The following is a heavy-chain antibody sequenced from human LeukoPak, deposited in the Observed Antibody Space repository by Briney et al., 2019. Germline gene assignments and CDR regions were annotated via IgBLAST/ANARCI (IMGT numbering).Heavy chain of an antibody. V-gene: IGHV3-30*18. J-gene: IGHJ4*02. CDR1: GFTFSSYG. CDR3: AKVGYCSGGSCYDIDY. CDR2: ISYDGSNK. Sequence: GGSLRLSCAASGFTFSSYGMHWVRQAPGKGLEWVAVISYDGSNKYYADSVKGRFTISRDNSKNTLYLQMNSLRAEDTAVYYCAKVGYCSGGSCYDIDYWGQGTLVTVSS. D-gene: IGHD2-15*01.